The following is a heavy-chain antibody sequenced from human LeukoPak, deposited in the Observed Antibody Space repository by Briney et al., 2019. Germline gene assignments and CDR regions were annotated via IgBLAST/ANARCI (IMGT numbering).Heavy chain of an antibody. J-gene: IGHJ4*02. V-gene: IGHV1-46*01. D-gene: IGHD3-22*01. Sequence: ASVKVSCKASGYTFTSYYMHWVRQAPGQGLEWMGIINPSGGSTSCAQKFQGRVTMTRDMSTSTVYMELSSLRSEDTAVYYCARDRGYYDSSGYSDYWGQGTLVTVSS. CDR2: INPSGGST. CDR3: ARDRGYYDSSGYSDY. CDR1: GYTFTSYY.